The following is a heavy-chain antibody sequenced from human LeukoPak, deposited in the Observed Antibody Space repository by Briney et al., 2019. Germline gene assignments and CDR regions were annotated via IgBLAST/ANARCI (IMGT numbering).Heavy chain of an antibody. CDR2: ISSSGSTI. CDR3: ARDMGVWGYYDSSGSGYFDY. V-gene: IGHV3-11*01. D-gene: IGHD3-22*01. CDR1: GFTFSDYY. J-gene: IGHJ4*02. Sequence: GGSLRLSCAASGFTFSDYYMGWIRQAPGKGLEWVSCISSSGSTIYYADSVKGRFTISRDNAKNSLYLQMNSLRAEDTAVYYCARDMGVWGYYDSSGSGYFDYWGQGTLVTVSS.